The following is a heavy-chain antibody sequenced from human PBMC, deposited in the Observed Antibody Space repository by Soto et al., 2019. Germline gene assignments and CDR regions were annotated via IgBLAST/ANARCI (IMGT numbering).Heavy chain of an antibody. V-gene: IGHV4-31*03. CDR1: GGSISGGTYY. CDR3: ARGDWPTQMDV. Sequence: SATLSLTCTVSGGSISGGTYYWSWIRQPPGQGLEWIGYIYFSGSTYYNPSLKSRVIISVDTSKNQFSLRLSSVTAADTAVYYCARGDWPTQMDVWGQGTTVTVSS. CDR2: IYFSGST. D-gene: IGHD2-21*01. J-gene: IGHJ6*02.